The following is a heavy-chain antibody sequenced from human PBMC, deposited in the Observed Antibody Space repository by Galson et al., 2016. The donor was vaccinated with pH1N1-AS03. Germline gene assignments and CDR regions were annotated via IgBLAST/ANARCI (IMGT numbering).Heavy chain of an antibody. CDR1: GFTFSTYW. Sequence: SLRLSCAASGFTFSTYWMSWVRQAPGKGLEWVAEIWNDGIKTYYADSVKGRFTVSRDNSKNTLYLQMISLRAEDTAVYYCATGRGYYYEYWGQGTLVTVSS. V-gene: IGHV3-33*03. CDR3: ATGRGYYYEY. J-gene: IGHJ4*02. D-gene: IGHD3-10*01. CDR2: IWNDGIKT.